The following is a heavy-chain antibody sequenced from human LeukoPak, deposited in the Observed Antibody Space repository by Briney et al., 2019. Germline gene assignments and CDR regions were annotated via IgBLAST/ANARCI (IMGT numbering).Heavy chain of an antibody. D-gene: IGHD5-24*01. V-gene: IGHV3-23*01. CDR2: ISGSGSGGST. J-gene: IGHJ4*02. CDR3: AKSGYNRFDY. CDR1: GFPLSRSA. Sequence: GGSLRLSCAASGFPLSRSAMSWVRQAPGKGLEWVSNISGSGSGGSTYYADSVKGLFTISRDNSKNTLYLQMNSLRAEDTAVYYCAKSGYNRFDYWGQGTLVTVSS.